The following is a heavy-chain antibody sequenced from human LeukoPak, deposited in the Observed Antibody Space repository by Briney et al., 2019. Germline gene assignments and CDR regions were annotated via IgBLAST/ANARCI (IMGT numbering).Heavy chain of an antibody. V-gene: IGHV3-74*01. CDR2: LNSDGSRI. Sequence: QPGKPLRLSCAASGFPFSDYWMHWVRQVPGKGLEWVSRLNSDGSRISYADSVRGRFTISRDNARNTVFLQMNSLRVEDTAVYYCATSPVISRDWGQGTLVSVSS. CDR3: ATSPVISRD. D-gene: IGHD3-22*01. J-gene: IGHJ4*02. CDR1: GFPFSDYW.